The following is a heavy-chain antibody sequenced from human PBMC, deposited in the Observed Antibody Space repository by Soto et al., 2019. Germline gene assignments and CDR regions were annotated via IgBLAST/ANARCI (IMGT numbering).Heavy chain of an antibody. CDR2: IYYSGST. D-gene: IGHD3-9*01. J-gene: IGHJ2*01. V-gene: IGHV4-59*01. Sequence: QVQLQESGPGLVKPSETLSLTCTVSGGSISSYYWSWIRQPPGKGLEWIGYIYYSGSTNYNPSLKSRVTISVDTSKNQFSLKLSSVTAADTAVYYCARVVNPLVLRYFSDWYFDLWGRGTLVTVSS. CDR3: ARVVNPLVLRYFSDWYFDL. CDR1: GGSISSYY.